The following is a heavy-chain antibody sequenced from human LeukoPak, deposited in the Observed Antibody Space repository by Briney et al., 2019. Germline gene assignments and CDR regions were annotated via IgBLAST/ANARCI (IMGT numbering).Heavy chain of an antibody. Sequence: PSETLSLTCAVYGGSFSGYYWSWIRQPPGKGLEWIGEINHSGSTNYNPSLKSRVTISVDTSKNQFSLKLSSVTAADTAVYYCARVLGSGWYGGGFDYWGQGTLVTVSS. CDR3: ARVLGSGWYGGGFDY. CDR2: INHSGST. D-gene: IGHD6-19*01. V-gene: IGHV4-34*01. J-gene: IGHJ4*02. CDR1: GGSFSGYY.